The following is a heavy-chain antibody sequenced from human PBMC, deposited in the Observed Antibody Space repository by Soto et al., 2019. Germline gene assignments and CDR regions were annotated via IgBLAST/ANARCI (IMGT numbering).Heavy chain of an antibody. D-gene: IGHD3-10*01. J-gene: IGHJ6*02. Sequence: ASVKVSCKASGYTFTNYAMHWVRQAPGQRLEWMGWFNAGNGNTKYSQKFQGRVTITRDTSATTAYMELSSLRSEDTAVYYCARDPSGYYGMDVWGQGTTVTVSS. CDR3: ARDPSGYYGMDV. CDR2: FNAGNGNT. V-gene: IGHV1-3*01. CDR1: GYTFTNYA.